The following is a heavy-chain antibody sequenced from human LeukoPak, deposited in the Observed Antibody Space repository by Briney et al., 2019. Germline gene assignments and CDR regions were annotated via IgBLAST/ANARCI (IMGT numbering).Heavy chain of an antibody. CDR1: GFTFGDYA. J-gene: IGHJ4*02. Sequence: GGSLRLSCTASGFTFGDYAMSWVRQAPGKGLEWVGFIRSKAYGGTTECAASVKGRFTISRDDSKSIAYLQMNSLKTEDTAVYYCTRIWFGELLYDYWGQGTLVTVSS. D-gene: IGHD3-10*01. CDR2: IRSKAYGGTT. CDR3: TRIWFGELLYDY. V-gene: IGHV3-49*04.